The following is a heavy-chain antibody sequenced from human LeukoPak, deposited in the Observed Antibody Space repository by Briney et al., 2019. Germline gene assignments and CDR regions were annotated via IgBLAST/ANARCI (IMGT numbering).Heavy chain of an antibody. CDR2: KFSHDGTT. D-gene: IGHD3-10*01. CDR1: GYSFNSHH. J-gene: IGHJ6*02. V-gene: IGHV1-46*02. Sequence: ASVNVSCKTSGYSFNSHHVHWVRQAPGQGLEWMGVKFSHDGTTSYTQNFQGRLTMTRDTSTSTVYMELSSLRSEDTAVYYCARDSGNFHYDMDVWGQGTTVIVSS. CDR3: ARDSGNFHYDMDV.